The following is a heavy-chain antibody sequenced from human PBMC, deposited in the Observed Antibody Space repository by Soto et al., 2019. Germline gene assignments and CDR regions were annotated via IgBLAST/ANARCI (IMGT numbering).Heavy chain of an antibody. CDR1: GGSISSYY. CDR2: LSYSGTT. V-gene: IGHV4-59*01. CDR3: ARGYDWFDP. D-gene: IGHD5-12*01. J-gene: IGHJ5*02. Sequence: SETLSLTCTVSGGSISSYYWSWIRQPPGKGLEWIGYLSYSGTTNYNPSLKSRVTISVDTSKNQFSLKLSSVTAADTAVYYCARGYDWFDPWGQGTLVTVSS.